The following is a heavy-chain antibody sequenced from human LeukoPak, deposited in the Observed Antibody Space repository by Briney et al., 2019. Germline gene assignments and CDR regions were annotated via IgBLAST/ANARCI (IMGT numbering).Heavy chain of an antibody. CDR2: IYWDDDK. J-gene: IGHJ3*02. CDR3: AHRGYYYDSSGYYFSYAFDI. CDR1: GFSLSTSGVG. D-gene: IGHD3-22*01. V-gene: IGHV2-5*02. Sequence: SGPTLVKPTQTLTLTCTFSGFSLSTSGVGVGWIRQPPGKALEWLALIYWDDDKRYSPSLKSRLTITKDTSKNQVVLTMTNMDPVDTATYYCAHRGYYYDSSGYYFSYAFDIWGQGTMVTVSS.